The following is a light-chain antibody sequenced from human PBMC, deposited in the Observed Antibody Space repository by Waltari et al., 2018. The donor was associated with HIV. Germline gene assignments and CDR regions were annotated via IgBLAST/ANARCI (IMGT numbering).Light chain of an antibody. CDR3: QQYNSYPLT. Sequence: DTQLTQYPATLSASIGARVTIVCRANESISSWLAWYQQRPALRPKLLIYKASVLDSGVSARFSGSGSGTEFALSISDLQTDDVATYFCQQYNSYPLTFGGGTKVEI. CDR2: KAS. V-gene: IGKV1-5*03. J-gene: IGKJ4*01. CDR1: ESISSW.